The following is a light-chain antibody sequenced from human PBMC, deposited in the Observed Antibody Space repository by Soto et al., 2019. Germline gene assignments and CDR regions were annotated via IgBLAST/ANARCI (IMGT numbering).Light chain of an antibody. Sequence: DIVLTQSPATLSLSPGERATLSCRASQSVSNSLAWYQQKPGQAPRLLIYDASNRATGIPARFSGSGSGTDFTLTISRLEPEDFAVYYCEQRTNWPPWTFGQGTKVDSK. CDR2: DAS. CDR1: QSVSNS. CDR3: EQRTNWPPWT. J-gene: IGKJ1*01. V-gene: IGKV3-11*01.